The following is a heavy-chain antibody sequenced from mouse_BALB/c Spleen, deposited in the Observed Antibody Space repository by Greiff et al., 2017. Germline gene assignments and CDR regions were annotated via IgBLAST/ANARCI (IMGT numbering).Heavy chain of an antibody. Sequence: EVKLMESGGGLVKPGGSLKLSCAASGFTFSSYTMSWVRQTPEKRLEWVATISSGGSYTYYPDSVKGRFTISRDNAKNTLYLQMSSLKSEDTAMYYCTRDGDGYYYFDYWGQGTTLTVSS. CDR3: TRDGDGYYYFDY. V-gene: IGHV5-6-4*01. CDR2: ISSGGSYT. J-gene: IGHJ2*01. D-gene: IGHD1-2*01. CDR1: GFTFSSYT.